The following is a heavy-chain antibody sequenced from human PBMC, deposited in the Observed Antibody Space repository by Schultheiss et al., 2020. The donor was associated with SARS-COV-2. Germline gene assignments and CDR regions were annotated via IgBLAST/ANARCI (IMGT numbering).Heavy chain of an antibody. Sequence: GESLKISCAVNGFIVNDGWMNWVRQAPGKGLEWVAVISYDGSNKYYADSVKGRFTISRDNSKNTLYLQMNSLRAEDTAVYYCARDMARGYWGQGTLVTVSS. D-gene: IGHD5-24*01. CDR3: ARDMARGY. CDR2: ISYDGSNK. J-gene: IGHJ4*02. CDR1: GFIVNDGW. V-gene: IGHV3-30*03.